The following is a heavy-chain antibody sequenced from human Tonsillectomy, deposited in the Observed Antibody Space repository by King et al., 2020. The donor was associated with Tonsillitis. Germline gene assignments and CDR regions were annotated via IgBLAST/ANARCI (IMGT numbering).Heavy chain of an antibody. D-gene: IGHD3-22*01. V-gene: IGHV1-68*02. J-gene: IGHJ4*02. CDR3: GSTYYSASSGYYSPGPYLGSIDY. CDR1: GYTFTYCS. Sequence: QLVKSGAEVKKPGASVKVSCKASGYTFTYCSLHWLQQAPGQGLERMRWITLYNGNTNYAKKFQGRVTITRDISLRTAYIELSSLRSEDSAMYYLGSTYYSASSGYYSPGPYLGSIDYWGQGTLVTVSS. CDR2: ITLYNGNT.